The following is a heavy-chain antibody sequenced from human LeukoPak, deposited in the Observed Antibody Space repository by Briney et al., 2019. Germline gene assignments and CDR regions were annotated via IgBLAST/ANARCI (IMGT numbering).Heavy chain of an antibody. J-gene: IGHJ4*02. CDR3: ARESGSYSANY. CDR1: GGTFSSYA. Sequence: SVKVSCKASGGTFSSYAISWVRQAPGQGLEWMGRIIPILGIANYAQKFQGRVTITADKSTSTAYMELSSLRSEDTAVYYCARESGSYSANYWGQGTLVTVSS. CDR2: IIPILGIA. D-gene: IGHD1-26*01. V-gene: IGHV1-69*04.